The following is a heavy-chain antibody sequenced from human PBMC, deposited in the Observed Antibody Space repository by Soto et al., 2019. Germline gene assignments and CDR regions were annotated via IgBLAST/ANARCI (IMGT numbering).Heavy chain of an antibody. CDR3: ARRDTSGFLRYFDN. CDR2: IVPNVGTV. D-gene: IGHD3-3*01. J-gene: IGHJ4*02. V-gene: IGHV1-69*06. Sequence: QMQLVQSGAEVKKPGSSVKVSCEASGGTLSSFINYPINWVRQAPGQGLEWMGGIVPNVGTVNYAQKFQGRVTITADKSTGTAYMELSSLRSEDTALYYCARRDTSGFLRYFDNWGQGTLVTVSS. CDR1: GGTLSSFINYP.